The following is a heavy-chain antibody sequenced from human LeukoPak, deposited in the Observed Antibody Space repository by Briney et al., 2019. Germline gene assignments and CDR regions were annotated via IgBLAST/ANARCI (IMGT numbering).Heavy chain of an antibody. D-gene: IGHD3-16*01. J-gene: IGHJ4*02. CDR2: INHSGST. V-gene: IGHV4-34*01. CDR1: GGSFSGYY. Sequence: LSLTCAVYGGSFSGYYWSWIRQPPGKGLEWIGEINHSGSTNYNPSLKSRVTISVDTSKNQFSLKLSSVTAADTAVYYCARGLGDYWGQGALVTVSS. CDR3: ARGLGDY.